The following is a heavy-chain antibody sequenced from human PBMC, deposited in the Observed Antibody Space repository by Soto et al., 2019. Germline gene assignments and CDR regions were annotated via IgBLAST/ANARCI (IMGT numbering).Heavy chain of an antibody. Sequence: QPGGSLRLSCAASGLSFSSSWMSWVRQAPGKGLEWVANIKGDGSEKYYVDSVKGRFTISRDNAKNSLYMQMNSLGAEDTALYYCTTGGGTSLWFDPRGQGTLVTVSS. CDR3: TTGGGTSLWFDP. D-gene: IGHD1-7*01. CDR2: IKGDGSEK. V-gene: IGHV3-7*01. CDR1: GLSFSSSW. J-gene: IGHJ5*02.